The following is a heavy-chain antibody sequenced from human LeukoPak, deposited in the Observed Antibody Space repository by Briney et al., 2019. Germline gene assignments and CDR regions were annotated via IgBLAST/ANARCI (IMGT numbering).Heavy chain of an antibody. Sequence: PSETLSLTCTVSGGSISSTSHFWGWIRQPPGKGLEWIGSIFYNGMTYYHPSLKSRVSISVDTSKNQFSLKLSSVTAADMAVYYCAGQKRWALSFDYWGQGTLVTVSS. CDR3: AGQKRWALSFDY. CDR2: IFYNGMT. CDR1: GGSISSTSHF. J-gene: IGHJ4*02. D-gene: IGHD5-24*01. V-gene: IGHV4-39*01.